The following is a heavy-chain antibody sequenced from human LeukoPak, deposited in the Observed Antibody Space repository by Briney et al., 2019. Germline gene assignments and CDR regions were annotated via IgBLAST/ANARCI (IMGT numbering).Heavy chain of an antibody. CDR3: ARAAGSSGPVIDF. V-gene: IGHV1-46*01. CDR1: GYVFTNYY. J-gene: IGHJ4*02. D-gene: IGHD3-22*01. CDR2: INPSGSST. Sequence: ASVKVSCKTSGYVFTNYYFHWVRQAPGQGLEWMGIINPSGSSTNYAQEFQGRVSMTSDTSTSTVYMELRSLRFEDTAVYFCARAAGSSGPVIDFWGQGTLVTVSS.